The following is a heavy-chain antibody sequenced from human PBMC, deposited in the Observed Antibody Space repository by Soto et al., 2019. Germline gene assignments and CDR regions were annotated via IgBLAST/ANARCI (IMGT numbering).Heavy chain of an antibody. CDR1: GFTFSSYN. V-gene: IGHV3-21*01. CDR2: ISSGSSYI. D-gene: IGHD6-13*01. J-gene: IGHJ4*02. CDR3: ARDLGQQLVKVFVY. Sequence: EVQLLESGGGLVKPGGSLRLSCAASGFTFSSYNMNWVRQAPGKGLEWVSSISSGSSYINYADSVKGRFTISRDNAQDALYLQRNSLRVEDTAMYYCARDLGQQLVKVFVYWGQGTLVTVSS.